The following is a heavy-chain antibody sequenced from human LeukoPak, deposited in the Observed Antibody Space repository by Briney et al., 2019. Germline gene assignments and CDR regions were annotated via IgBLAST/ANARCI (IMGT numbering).Heavy chain of an antibody. CDR1: GYTFTGYY. CDR3: AVIAAAGRGLDY. D-gene: IGHD6-13*01. Sequence: GASVKVSCKASGYTFTGYYMHWVRQAPGQGLEWMGRINPNSGGTNYAQKFQGRVTMTRDTSISTAYMELSRLRSDDTAVYYCAVIAAAGRGLDYWGQGTLVTVSS. V-gene: IGHV1-2*06. CDR2: INPNSGGT. J-gene: IGHJ4*02.